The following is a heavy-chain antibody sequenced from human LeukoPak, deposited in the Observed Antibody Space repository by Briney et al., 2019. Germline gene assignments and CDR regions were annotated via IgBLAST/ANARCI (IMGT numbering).Heavy chain of an antibody. CDR3: ARDPGGDPTDPADY. Sequence: PGGALRLSCVASGVTFSSYAMRCVRQAPGKGLEYVSASSNGGSTYYVYSVKGRFTISRDNSKNTLYLQMGSLRAEDMAVYYCARDPGGDPTDPADYWGQGTLVTVSS. CDR2: SSNGGST. J-gene: IGHJ4*02. V-gene: IGHV3-64*01. CDR1: GVTFSSYA. D-gene: IGHD3-16*01.